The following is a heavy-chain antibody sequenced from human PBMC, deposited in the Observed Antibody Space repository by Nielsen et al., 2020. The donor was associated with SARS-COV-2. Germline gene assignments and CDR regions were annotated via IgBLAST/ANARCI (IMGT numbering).Heavy chain of an antibody. CDR1: GYTFTSYY. Sequence: ASVKVSCKASGYTFTSYYMHWVRQAPGQGLEWMGIINPSGGSTSYAQKFQGRVTMTRDTSTSTVYMELSSLRSEDTAVYYCARSGRVTMVRGVIGLFDYWGQGTLVTVSS. V-gene: IGHV1-46*01. CDR3: ARSGRVTMVRGVIGLFDY. CDR2: INPSGGST. J-gene: IGHJ4*02. D-gene: IGHD3-10*01.